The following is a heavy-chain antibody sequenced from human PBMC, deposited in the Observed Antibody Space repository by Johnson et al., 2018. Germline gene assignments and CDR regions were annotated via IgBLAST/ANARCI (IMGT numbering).Heavy chain of an antibody. D-gene: IGHD3-22*01. CDR3: ARDPSGYYYFDY. CDR2: LHASKNT. Sequence: QVQLQESGPGLVKPSETLSLTCTVSGGSVSSGTYFWGWIRQPPGKGLEWMGSLHASKNTYYQPSLKSRVTISVDPSKNQFSLRLSSVTAADTAVYYCARDPSGYYYFDYWGQGTLVTVSS. V-gene: IGHV4-39*07. J-gene: IGHJ4*02. CDR1: GGSVSSGTYF.